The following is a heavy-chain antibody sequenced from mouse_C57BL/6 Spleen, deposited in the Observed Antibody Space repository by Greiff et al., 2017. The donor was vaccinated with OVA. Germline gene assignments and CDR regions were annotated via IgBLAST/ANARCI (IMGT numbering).Heavy chain of an antibody. J-gene: IGHJ4*01. V-gene: IGHV1-42*01. CDR1: GYSFTGYY. CDR2: INPSTGGT. Sequence: VQLQQSGPELVKPGASVKISCKASGYSFTGYYMNWVKQSPEKSLEWIGEINPSTGGTTYNQKFKAKATLTVDKSSSTAYMQLKSLTSEDSAVYYCARRMGNSSGPYYAMDYWGQGTSVTVSS. D-gene: IGHD3-2*02. CDR3: ARRMGNSSGPYYAMDY.